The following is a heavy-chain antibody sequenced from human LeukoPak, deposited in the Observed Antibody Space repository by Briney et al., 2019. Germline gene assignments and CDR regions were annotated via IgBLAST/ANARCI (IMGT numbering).Heavy chain of an antibody. Sequence: ASVKVSCKASGYTFTSYYMHWVRQAPGQGLEWMGIINPSGGSTSYAQKFQGRVTTTKDTSTSTFYMELSSLRSEDTAVYYGARDRRGNPSGFDYWGQGTLVTVSS. CDR1: GYTFTSYY. J-gene: IGHJ4*02. V-gene: IGHV1-46*01. CDR3: ARDRRGNPSGFDY. CDR2: INPSGGST. D-gene: IGHD4-23*01.